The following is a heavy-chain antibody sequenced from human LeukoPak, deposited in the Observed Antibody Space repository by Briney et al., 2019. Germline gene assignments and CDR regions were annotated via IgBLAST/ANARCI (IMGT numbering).Heavy chain of an antibody. D-gene: IGHD3-9*01. CDR1: GYTLTELS. V-gene: IGHV1-24*01. J-gene: IGHJ4*02. CDR3: ATGWGLRYFDWLLFDY. CDR2: FDPEDGDT. Sequence: ASVKVSCKVSGYTLTELSMHWVRQAPGKGLEWMGGFDPEDGDTIYAQKFQGRVTMTEDTSTDTAYMELSSLRSEDTAVYYCATGWGLRYFDWLLFDYWGQGTLVTVSS.